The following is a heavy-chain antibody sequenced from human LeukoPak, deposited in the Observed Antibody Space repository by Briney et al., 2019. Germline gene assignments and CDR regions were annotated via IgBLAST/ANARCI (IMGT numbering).Heavy chain of an antibody. V-gene: IGHV3-48*01. J-gene: IGHJ3*02. CDR3: ARDRPYYYDSSGYSGI. CDR2: ISSSSSTI. CDR1: GFTFSSYS. D-gene: IGHD3-22*01. Sequence: GGSLRLSCAASGFTFSSYSMNWVRQAPGKGLEWVSYISSSSSTIYYADSVKGRFTISRDNAENSLYLQMNSLRAEDTAVYYCARDRPYYYDSSGYSGIWGQGTMVTVSS.